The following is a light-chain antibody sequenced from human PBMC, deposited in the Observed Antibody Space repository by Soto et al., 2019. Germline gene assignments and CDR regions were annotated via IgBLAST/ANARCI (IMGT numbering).Light chain of an antibody. CDR2: DAY. CDR1: QSVSTY. V-gene: IGKV3-11*01. CDR3: QQSRNWPRLA. Sequence: VLTQSPATLSLSPGESATLSCRASQSVSTYLAWYQQKPGQAPRLLIYDAYNRATGIPARFTGSGSGTDFTLTISSLEPEDFAVYYCQQSRNWPRLACGGGTQVDIK. J-gene: IGKJ4*01.